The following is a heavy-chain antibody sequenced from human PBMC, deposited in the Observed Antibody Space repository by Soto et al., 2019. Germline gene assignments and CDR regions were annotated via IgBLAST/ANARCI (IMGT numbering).Heavy chain of an antibody. CDR1: GITFSDYY. J-gene: IGHJ5*02. V-gene: IGHV3-11*04. CDR2: ISSRGNIV. D-gene: IGHD3-10*01. Sequence: PGGSLRLSCAASGITFSDYYMSWIRQAPGKGLEWVSYISSRGNIVNYADSVKGRFAISRDNTKNSLYLQMNSLRADDTAVYYCARDFGSGSYYGVPWFDPWGQGTLVTVSS. CDR3: ARDFGSGSYYGVPWFDP.